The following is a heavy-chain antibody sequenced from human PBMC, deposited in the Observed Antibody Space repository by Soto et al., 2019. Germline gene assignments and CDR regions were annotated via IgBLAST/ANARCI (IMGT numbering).Heavy chain of an antibody. J-gene: IGHJ4*02. CDR2: INPSGDT. CDR1: GDTFTSYY. D-gene: IGHD3-22*01. Sequence: ASVKVSCKASGDTFTSYYMHWVRQAPGQGLEWMGIINPSGDTSYAQKFQGRVTMTRDTSTSTVYMELSSLRSEDTAVYYCARHEEERSGYYLVWGQGTLVTVSS. V-gene: IGHV1-46*01. CDR3: ARHEEERSGYYLV.